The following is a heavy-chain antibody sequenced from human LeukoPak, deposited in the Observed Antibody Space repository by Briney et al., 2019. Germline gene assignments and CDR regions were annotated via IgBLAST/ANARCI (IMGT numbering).Heavy chain of an antibody. D-gene: IGHD6-13*01. CDR1: GGSISSGGYY. CDR3: ARDGRGIAAAGFDY. CDR2: IYYSGST. J-gene: IGHJ4*02. Sequence: SQTPSLTCTVSGGSISSGGYYWSWIRQHPGKGLEWIGYIYYSGSTYYNPSLKSRVTISVDTSKNQFSLKLSSVTAADTAVYYCARDGRGIAAAGFDYWGQGTLVTVSS. V-gene: IGHV4-31*03.